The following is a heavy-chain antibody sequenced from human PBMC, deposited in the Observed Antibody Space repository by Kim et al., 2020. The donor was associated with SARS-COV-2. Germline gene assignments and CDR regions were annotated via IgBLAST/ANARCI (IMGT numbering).Heavy chain of an antibody. CDR1: GFTFSDYY. V-gene: IGHV3-11*06. D-gene: IGHD3-16*01. CDR3: AREGDGAPNPLDY. Sequence: GGSLRLSCAASGFTFSDYYMSWIRQAPGKGLEWVSYISSSSSYTNYADSVKGRFTISRDNAKNSLYLQMNSLRAEDTAVYYCAREGDGAPNPLDYWGQGTLVTVSS. CDR2: ISSSSSYT. J-gene: IGHJ4*02.